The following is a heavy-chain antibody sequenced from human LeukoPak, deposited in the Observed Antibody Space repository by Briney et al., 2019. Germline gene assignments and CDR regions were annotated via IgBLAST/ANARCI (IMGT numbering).Heavy chain of an antibody. CDR1: GGSISSHY. CDR2: IYYSGST. D-gene: IGHD2-2*01. V-gene: IGHV4-59*11. CDR3: ARVPATAAEYYYYYMDV. Sequence: SSETLSLTCTVSGGSISSHYWSWIRQPPGKGLEWIGYIYYSGSTNYNPSLKSRVTISVDTSKNQFSLKLSSVTAADTAVYYCARVPATAAEYYYYYMDVWGKGTTVTVSS. J-gene: IGHJ6*03.